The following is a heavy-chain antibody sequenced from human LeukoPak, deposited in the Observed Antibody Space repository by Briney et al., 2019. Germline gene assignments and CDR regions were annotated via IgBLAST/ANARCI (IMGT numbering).Heavy chain of an antibody. V-gene: IGHV3-9*01. D-gene: IGHD6-6*01. J-gene: IGHJ4*02. Sequence: PGRSLRLSCAASGFTFDDYAMHWVRQAPGKGLEWVSGISWNSGSIGYADSVKGRFTISRDNAKNSLYLQMNSLRAEDTALYYCAKGSRPVLLSDLDYWGQGTLVTVSS. CDR2: ISWNSGSI. CDR1: GFTFDDYA. CDR3: AKGSRPVLLSDLDY.